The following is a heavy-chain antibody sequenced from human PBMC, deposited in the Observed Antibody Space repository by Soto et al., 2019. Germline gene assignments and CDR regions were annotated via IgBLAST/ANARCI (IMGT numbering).Heavy chain of an antibody. V-gene: IGHV2-70*04. J-gene: IGHJ4*02. CDR1: GFSLSTSGMR. CDR2: IDWDDDK. Sequence: SGPTLVNPTQTLTLTCTFSGFSLSTSGMRVSWIRQPPGKALEWLARIDWDDDKFYSTSLKTRLTISKDTSKNQVVLTMTNMDPVDTATYYCARTVRDYYDSSGPYYFDYWGQGTLGTVSS. CDR3: ARTVRDYYDSSGPYYFDY. D-gene: IGHD3-22*01.